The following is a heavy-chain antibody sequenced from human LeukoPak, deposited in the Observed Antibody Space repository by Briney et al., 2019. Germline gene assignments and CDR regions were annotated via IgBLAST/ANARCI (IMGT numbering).Heavy chain of an antibody. CDR2: IWYDGSNK. D-gene: IGHD6-13*01. V-gene: IGHV3-33*01. J-gene: IGHJ4*02. CDR1: GFTFSSYG. CDR3: ARDERWYYFDY. Sequence: GRSLRLSYAASGFTFSSYGMHWVRQAPGKGLEWVAVIWYDGSNKYYADSVKGRFTISGDNSKNTLDLQMNSLRAEDTAVYYCARDERWYYFDYWGQGTLVTVSA.